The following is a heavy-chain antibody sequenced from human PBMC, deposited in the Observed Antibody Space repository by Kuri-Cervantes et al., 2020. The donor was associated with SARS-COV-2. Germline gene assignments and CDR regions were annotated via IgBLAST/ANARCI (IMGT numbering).Heavy chain of an antibody. CDR3: AKYGTGDYLSTYFGRGSWFDP. V-gene: IGHV3-23*01. Sequence: ETLSLTCAASGFTFSSYAMSWVRQAPGKGLEWVSAISGSGGSTYYADSVKGRFTISRDNSKNTLYLQMNSLRAEDTAVYYCAKYGTGDYLSTYFGRGSWFDPWGQGTLVTVSS. CDR1: GFTFSSYA. CDR2: ISGSGGST. J-gene: IGHJ5*02. D-gene: IGHD3-3*01.